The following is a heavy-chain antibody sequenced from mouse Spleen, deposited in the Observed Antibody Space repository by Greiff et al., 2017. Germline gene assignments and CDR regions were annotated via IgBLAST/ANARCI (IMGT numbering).Heavy chain of an antibody. J-gene: IGHJ4*01. CDR1: GYTFTDYN. Sequence: EVQLVESGPELVKPGASVKISCKASGYTFTDYNMHWVKQSHGKSLEWIGYIYPYNGGTGYNQKFKSKATLTVDNSSSTAYMQLSSLTSDDSAVYFCARTRGYAMDYWGQGTSVTVSS. CDR3: ARTRGYAMDY. V-gene: IGHV1S29*02. CDR2: IYPYNGGT.